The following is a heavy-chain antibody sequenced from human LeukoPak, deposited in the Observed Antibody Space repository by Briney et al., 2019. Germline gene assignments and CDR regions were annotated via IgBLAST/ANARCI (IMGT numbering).Heavy chain of an antibody. D-gene: IGHD6-19*01. CDR1: GDSVSSNIAA. V-gene: IGHV6-1*01. Sequence: SQTLSLTCAISGDSVSSNIAACNWIRQSPSRGLEWLGRTYYISKWYNDYAVSVKSRITINPDASKNQFSLQLNSVTPEYTAVYYCARDNRYSSGWREDYFDYWGQGTLVTVSS. CDR2: TYYISKWYN. CDR3: ARDNRYSSGWREDYFDY. J-gene: IGHJ4*02.